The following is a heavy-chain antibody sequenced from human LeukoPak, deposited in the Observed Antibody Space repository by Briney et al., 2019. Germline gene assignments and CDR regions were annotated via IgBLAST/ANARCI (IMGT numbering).Heavy chain of an antibody. CDR3: ARGDVGGQEPAFGY. J-gene: IGHJ4*02. Sequence: GASVKVSCKASGGTFSSYAISWVRQAPGQGLEWMGGIIPIFGTANYAQKFQGRVTITADESTSTAYMELSSLRSEDTAVYYCARGDVGGQEPAFGYWGQGTLVNVSS. CDR2: IIPIFGTA. CDR1: GGTFSSYA. D-gene: IGHD1-14*01. V-gene: IGHV1-69*13.